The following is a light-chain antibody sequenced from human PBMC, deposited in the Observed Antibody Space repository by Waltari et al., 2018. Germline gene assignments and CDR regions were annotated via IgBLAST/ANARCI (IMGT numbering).Light chain of an antibody. CDR2: DVS. CDR1: RRDIGGYLY. J-gene: IGLJ3*02. Sequence: QSALTQPASVSGSPGQSITISCTGTRRDIGGYLYVSWYQHHPGKAPTLMIYDVSNRASGVSHRFAGSKSGNSASLTISGLQAEDEADYYCCSYTSANTWVFGGGTTLTV. CDR3: CSYTSANTWV. V-gene: IGLV2-14*03.